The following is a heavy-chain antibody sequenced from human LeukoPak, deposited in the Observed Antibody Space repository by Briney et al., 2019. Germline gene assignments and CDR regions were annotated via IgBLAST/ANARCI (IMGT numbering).Heavy chain of an antibody. Sequence: TSETLSLTCAVSGGSIGSSSYYWGWIRQPPGKGLEWIGSIYYSGSTYYNPSLKSRVTISVDTSKNQFSLKLSSVTAADTAVYYCASMVIREDYFDYWGQGTLVTVSS. J-gene: IGHJ4*02. V-gene: IGHV4-39*01. D-gene: IGHD3-10*01. CDR2: IYYSGST. CDR1: GGSIGSSSYY. CDR3: ASMVIREDYFDY.